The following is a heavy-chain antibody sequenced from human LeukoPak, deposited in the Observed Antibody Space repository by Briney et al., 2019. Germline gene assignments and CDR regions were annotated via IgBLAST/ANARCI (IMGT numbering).Heavy chain of an antibody. J-gene: IGHJ4*02. D-gene: IGHD3-10*01. Sequence: SETLSLTCAVSGYSISSGYYWGWIRQPPGKGLEWIGSIYHSGSTYYNPSLKRRVTISVDTSKNQFSLKLSSVTAADTAVYYCARVLWFGVRSLGYWGQGTLVTVSS. CDR2: IYHSGST. V-gene: IGHV4-38-2*01. CDR3: ARVLWFGVRSLGY. CDR1: GYSISSGYY.